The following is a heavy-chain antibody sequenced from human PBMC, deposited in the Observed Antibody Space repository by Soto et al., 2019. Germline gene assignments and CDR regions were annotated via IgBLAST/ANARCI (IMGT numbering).Heavy chain of an antibody. CDR2: IYYSGST. CDR3: ARNTKENQRDYGASYYYYYGMDV. D-gene: IGHD4-17*01. V-gene: IGHV4-59*01. Sequence: PSETLSLTCTVSGGSISSYYWSWIRQPPGKGLEWIGYIYYSGSTNYNPSLKSRVTISVDTSKNQFSLKLSSVTAADTAVYYCARNTKENQRDYGASYYYYYGMDVWGQGTTVTVSS. J-gene: IGHJ6*02. CDR1: GGSISSYY.